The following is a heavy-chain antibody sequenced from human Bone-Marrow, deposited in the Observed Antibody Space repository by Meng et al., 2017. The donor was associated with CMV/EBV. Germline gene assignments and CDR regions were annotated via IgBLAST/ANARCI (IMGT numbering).Heavy chain of an antibody. CDR1: GFSFSIYT. CDR2: ISSTSSYI. V-gene: IGHV3-21*01. CDR3: VRAMDV. J-gene: IGHJ6*02. Sequence: GESLKISCGVSGFSFSIYTMNWVRQAPGKGLEWISSISSTSSYIYYADSVKGRFTISRDNAKNSLYLQMNSLRVEDAAVYYCVRAMDVWGQGTTVTVSS.